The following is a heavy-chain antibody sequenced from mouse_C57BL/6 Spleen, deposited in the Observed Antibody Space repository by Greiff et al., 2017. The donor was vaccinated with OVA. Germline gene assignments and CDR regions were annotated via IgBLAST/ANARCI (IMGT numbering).Heavy chain of an antibody. CDR3: ASAYDYGRYWYFDV. D-gene: IGHD2-4*01. CDR1: GFTFTDYY. J-gene: IGHJ1*03. V-gene: IGHV7-3*01. Sequence: EVKLMESGGGLVQPGGSLSLSCAASGFTFTDYYMSWVRQPPGKALEWLGFIRNKANGYTTEYSASVKGRFTISRDNSQSILYLQMNALRAEDSATYYCASAYDYGRYWYFDVWGTGTTVTVSS. CDR2: IRNKANGYTT.